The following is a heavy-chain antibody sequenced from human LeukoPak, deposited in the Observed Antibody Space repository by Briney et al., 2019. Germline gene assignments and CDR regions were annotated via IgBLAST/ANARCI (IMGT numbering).Heavy chain of an antibody. V-gene: IGHV1-8*01. CDR1: GYTFTSYD. J-gene: IGHJ6*03. D-gene: IGHD4-17*01. Sequence: ASVKVSCKASGYTFTSYDINWVRQATGQGLEWMGWMNPNSGNTGYAQKFQGRATMTRNTSISTAYMELSSLRSEDTAVYYCARGLGPYDYGDYVDYDYYMDVWGKGTTVTVSS. CDR2: MNPNSGNT. CDR3: ARGLGPYDYGDYVDYDYYMDV.